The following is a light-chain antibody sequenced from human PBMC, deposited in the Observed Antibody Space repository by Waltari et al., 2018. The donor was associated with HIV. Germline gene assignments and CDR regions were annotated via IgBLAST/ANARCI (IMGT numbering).Light chain of an antibody. J-gene: IGKJ1*01. CDR1: ESVGSF. Sequence: VMTQSPVALSVSPGDRVPPSCRASESVGSFFAWYQQRPGQSPSLLMYGVSTRASGVSARFSGSGSGTEVNLTITSLQSDDSAIYFCQQFYNWPRTFGQGTTVEVK. CDR2: GVS. V-gene: IGKV3-15*01. CDR3: QQFYNWPRT.